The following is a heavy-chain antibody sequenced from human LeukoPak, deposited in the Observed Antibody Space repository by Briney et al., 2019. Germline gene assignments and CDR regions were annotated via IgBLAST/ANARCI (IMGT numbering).Heavy chain of an antibody. CDR1: GGSFSTYY. D-gene: IGHD1-1*01. Sequence: SETLSLTCAVYGGSFSTYYGSWIRQSPGKGLEWIAEINHRGDTNYNPSVKSRVTISVDTSKNQFSLKVNSLTAADTAVYYCARGPTISETGYFDYWGQGTLVTVSS. CDR3: ARGPTISETGYFDY. V-gene: IGHV4-34*01. CDR2: INHRGDT. J-gene: IGHJ4*03.